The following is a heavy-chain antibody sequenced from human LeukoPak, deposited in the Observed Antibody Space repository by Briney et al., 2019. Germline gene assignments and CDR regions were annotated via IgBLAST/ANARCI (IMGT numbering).Heavy chain of an antibody. CDR3: AKGATVASDALDI. V-gene: IGHV3-30*18. D-gene: IGHD4-23*01. CDR2: ISYDGSNK. J-gene: IGHJ3*02. CDR1: GFIFSNYG. Sequence: GGSLRLSCAASGFIFSNYGMHWARQAPGKGLEWVAVISYDGSNKYYADSVKGRFTISRDNSKNTLYLQMNSLRTEDTAVYYCAKGATVASDALDIWGQGTMVTVSS.